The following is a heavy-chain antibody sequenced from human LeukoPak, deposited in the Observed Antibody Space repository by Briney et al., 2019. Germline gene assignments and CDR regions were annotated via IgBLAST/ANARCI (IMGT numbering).Heavy chain of an antibody. D-gene: IGHD5-18*01. CDR1: GGSISSYC. Sequence: SETLSLTCTVSGGSISSYCWSWIRQPPGKGLEWIGYIYYSGSTNYNPSLKSRVTISVDTSKNQFSLKLSSVTAADTAVYYCARVYSYGYGYYFDYWGQGTLVTVSS. V-gene: IGHV4-59*01. CDR3: ARVYSYGYGYYFDY. J-gene: IGHJ4*02. CDR2: IYYSGST.